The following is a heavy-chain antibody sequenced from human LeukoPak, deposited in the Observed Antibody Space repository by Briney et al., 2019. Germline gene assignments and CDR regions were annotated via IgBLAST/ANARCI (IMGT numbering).Heavy chain of an antibody. CDR3: ARVIRIQQWLVPQHSDY. V-gene: IGHV3-74*01. CDR1: GFTFSKYW. Sequence: GGSLRLSCAASGFTFSKYWMHWVRQAPGKALVWVSRLDIDGSDTSYADSVKGRFTISRDNAKNTLYLQMNNLRAEDTAVYYCARVIRIQQWLVPQHSDYWGQGTLVTVSS. D-gene: IGHD6-19*01. J-gene: IGHJ4*02. CDR2: LDIDGSDT.